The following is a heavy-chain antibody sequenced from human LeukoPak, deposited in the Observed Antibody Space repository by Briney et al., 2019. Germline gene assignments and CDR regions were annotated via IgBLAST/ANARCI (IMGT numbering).Heavy chain of an antibody. CDR3: AKGRYYDRSGYPIDY. CDR1: GFTFSNYD. CDR2: IRYDGSIK. V-gene: IGHV3-30*02. J-gene: IGHJ4*02. D-gene: IGHD3-22*01. Sequence: GALRLSCAASGFTFSNYDIHWVRKAPGKGLEWVTFIRYDGSIKYLADSVKGRFTISRNNSRNILYLQTNSLRAEDTAVYYCAKGRYYDRSGYPIDYWGQGTLVTVSS.